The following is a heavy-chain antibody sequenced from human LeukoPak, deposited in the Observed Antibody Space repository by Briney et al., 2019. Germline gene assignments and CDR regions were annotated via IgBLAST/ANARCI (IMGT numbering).Heavy chain of an antibody. CDR1: GFTFSSYA. V-gene: IGHV3-30-3*01. CDR3: ARIVGPRYFDY. D-gene: IGHD1-26*01. CDR2: ISYDGSNK. J-gene: IGHJ4*02. Sequence: PGRSLRLSCAASGFTFSSYAMHWVRQAPGKGLEWVAVISYDGSNKYYADSVKGRFTISRDNSKNTLYLQMNSLRAEDTAVYYCARIVGPRYFDYWGQGTLVTVSS.